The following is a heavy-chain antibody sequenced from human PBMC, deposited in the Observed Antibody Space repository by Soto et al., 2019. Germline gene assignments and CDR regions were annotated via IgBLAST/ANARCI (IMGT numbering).Heavy chain of an antibody. CDR3: ARDGPGRGTVTTSFDY. V-gene: IGHV3-20*04. CDR1: GFTFDDYG. D-gene: IGHD4-17*01. J-gene: IGHJ4*02. CDR2: INWNGGST. Sequence: GGSLRLSCAASGFTFDDYGMSWVRQAPGKGLEWVSGINWNGGSTGYADSAKGRFTISRDNAKNSLYLQMNSLRAEDTALYYCARDGPGRGTVTTSFDYWGQGTLVTVSS.